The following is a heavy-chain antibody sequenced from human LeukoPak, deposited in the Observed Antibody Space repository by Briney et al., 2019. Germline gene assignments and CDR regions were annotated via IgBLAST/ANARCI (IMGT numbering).Heavy chain of an antibody. Sequence: PSQTLSLTCTVSGGSISSGGYYWSWIRQHPGKGLEWIGYIYYSGSTYYNPSLKSRVTISVDTSKNQFSLKLSSVTAADTAVYYCFLIAAAGTPVNWFDPWGQGTLVTVSS. CDR1: GGSISSGGYY. J-gene: IGHJ5*02. CDR2: IYYSGST. V-gene: IGHV4-31*03. CDR3: FLIAAAGTPVNWFDP. D-gene: IGHD6-13*01.